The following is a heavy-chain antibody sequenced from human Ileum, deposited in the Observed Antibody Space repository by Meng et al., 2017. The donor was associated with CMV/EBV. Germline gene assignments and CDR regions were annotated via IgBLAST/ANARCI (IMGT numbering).Heavy chain of an antibody. Sequence: QPQESGPRQVKPSEAPSLSCTFSGYFANNFYWSWIRQPAGKGLQWIGRISTSGSDNYNPSLKSRVTMSVDTSKKQFSLKLSSVTAADTAVYYCARSGLRGIYVDYWGQGTLVTVSS. D-gene: IGHD4-17*01. CDR2: ISTSGSD. CDR3: ARSGLRGIYVDY. J-gene: IGHJ4*02. V-gene: IGHV4-4*07. CDR1: GYFANNFY.